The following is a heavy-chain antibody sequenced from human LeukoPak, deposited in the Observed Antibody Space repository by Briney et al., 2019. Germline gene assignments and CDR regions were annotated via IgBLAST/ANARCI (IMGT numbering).Heavy chain of an antibody. CDR1: GFTFDSYA. D-gene: IGHD3-10*01. Sequence: GGSLSLSCAASGFTFDSYALHWVRQAPGKGLEWLAIITYDGTNKYYADSVKGRFTISRDNSKNTLYLQMNSLRAEDTAVYYCAKDSDYLWFGELPDYWGQGTLVTVSS. CDR2: ITYDGTNK. J-gene: IGHJ4*02. CDR3: AKDSDYLWFGELPDY. V-gene: IGHV3-30-3*01.